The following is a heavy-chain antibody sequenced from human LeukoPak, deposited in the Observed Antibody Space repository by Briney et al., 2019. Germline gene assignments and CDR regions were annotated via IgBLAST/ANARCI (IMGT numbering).Heavy chain of an antibody. V-gene: IGHV1-2*02. D-gene: IGHD2-15*01. J-gene: IGHJ4*02. CDR1: GYTFTSYY. CDR2: INPNSGGT. CDR3: ARDLTSTATFYFDY. Sequence: GASVKVSCKASGYTFTSYYMHWVRQAPGQGLEWMGIINPNSGGTNYAQKFQGRVTMTRDTSISTAYMELSRLRSDDTAVYYCARDLTSTATFYFDYWGQGTLVTVSS.